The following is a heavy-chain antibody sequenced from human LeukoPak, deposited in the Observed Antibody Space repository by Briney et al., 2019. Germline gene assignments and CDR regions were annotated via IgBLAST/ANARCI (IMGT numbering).Heavy chain of an antibody. D-gene: IGHD1-1*01. CDR3: AKTGHNYYFDY. CDR2: ISYDGSNK. V-gene: IGHV3-30*18. CDR1: GFTFTNYG. J-gene: IGHJ4*02. Sequence: GGSLRLSCAASGFTFTNYGMTWVRQAPGKGLEWVAVISYDGSNKYYADSVKGRFTISRDNSKNTLYLQMNSLRAEDTAVYYCAKTGHNYYFDYWGQGTLVTVSS.